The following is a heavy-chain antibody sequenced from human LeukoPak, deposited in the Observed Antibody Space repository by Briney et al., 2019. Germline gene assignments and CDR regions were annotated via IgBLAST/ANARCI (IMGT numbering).Heavy chain of an antibody. J-gene: IGHJ5*02. CDR3: ARHGNYYGSRNWFDP. CDR2: INHSGST. V-gene: IGHV4-34*01. CDR1: GGSFSGYY. D-gene: IGHD3-10*01. Sequence: PSETLSLTCAVYGGSFSGYYWSWIRQPPGKGLEWIGEINHSGSTNYNPSLKSRVTISVDTSKNQFSLKLSSVTAADTAVYYRARHGNYYGSRNWFDPWGQGTLVTVSS.